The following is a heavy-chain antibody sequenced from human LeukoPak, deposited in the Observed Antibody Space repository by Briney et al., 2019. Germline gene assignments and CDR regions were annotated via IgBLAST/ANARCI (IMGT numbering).Heavy chain of an antibody. Sequence: SGTLSLTCAVSGASISSSNWWSWFRQPPGKGLEWIGEIFPSGSTNYNPSLKSRVTVSIDKSENQFSLKLSSVTAADTAVYYCARGKDTNAVLFPYWGQGTLVTVSS. D-gene: IGHD2-2*01. CDR3: ARGKDTNAVLFPY. CDR2: IFPSGST. V-gene: IGHV4-4*02. J-gene: IGHJ4*02. CDR1: GASISSSNW.